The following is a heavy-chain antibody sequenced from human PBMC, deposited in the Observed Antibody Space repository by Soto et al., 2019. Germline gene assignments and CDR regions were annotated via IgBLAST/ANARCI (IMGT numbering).Heavy chain of an antibody. D-gene: IGHD6-13*01. Sequence: QVQLVQSGAEVKKPGSSVKVSCKASGGTFSSYRINWVRQAPGPGLEWVGGIVPIYRTADYAQKFQGRVTITADESARTSYMELRSLKSQDTAVYYCVRDSGAKLSSSWGQGTLVTVSS. CDR1: GGTFSSYR. CDR2: IVPIYRTA. CDR3: VRDSGAKLSSS. J-gene: IGHJ4*02. V-gene: IGHV1-69*01.